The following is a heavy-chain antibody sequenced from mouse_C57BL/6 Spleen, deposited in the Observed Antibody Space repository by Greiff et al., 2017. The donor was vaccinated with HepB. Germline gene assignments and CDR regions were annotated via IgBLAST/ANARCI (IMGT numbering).Heavy chain of an antibody. CDR3: ARSRTYYSNYEAWFAY. CDR2: IGPGSGST. V-gene: IGHV1-77*01. CDR1: GYTFTDYY. J-gene: IGHJ3*01. D-gene: IGHD2-5*01. Sequence: VQLQQSGAELVKPGASVKISCKASGYTFTDYYINWVKQRPGQGLEWIGKIGPGSGSTYYNEKFKGKATLTADKSSSTAYMQLSSLTSEDSAVYFCARSRTYYSNYEAWFAYWGQGTLVTVSA.